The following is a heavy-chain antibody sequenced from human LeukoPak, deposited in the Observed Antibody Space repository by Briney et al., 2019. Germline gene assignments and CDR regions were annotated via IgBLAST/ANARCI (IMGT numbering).Heavy chain of an antibody. Sequence: GESLKISCKGSGYSFTNYWIGWVRQMPGKGLEWMGIIYPGDSDTRYSPSFQGQVTISADKSINTAYLQWSSLKASDTAMYYCTTTMLRGLIITQFGYWGQGTLVTVSS. CDR2: IYPGDSDT. J-gene: IGHJ4*02. CDR1: GYSFTNYW. V-gene: IGHV5-51*01. CDR3: TTTMLRGLIITQFGY. D-gene: IGHD3-10*01.